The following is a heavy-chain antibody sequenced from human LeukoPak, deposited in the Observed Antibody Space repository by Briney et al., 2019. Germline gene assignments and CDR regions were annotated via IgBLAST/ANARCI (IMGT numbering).Heavy chain of an antibody. Sequence: PGGSLRLSCAASGFTFSSYSMNWVRQAPGKGLEWVSSISSSSSYIYYADSVKGRFTISRDNAKNSPYLQMNSLRAEDTAVYYCASLHVDTDGMDVWGQGTTVTVSS. CDR1: GFTFSSYS. J-gene: IGHJ6*02. V-gene: IGHV3-21*01. CDR3: ASLHVDTDGMDV. CDR2: ISSSSSYI. D-gene: IGHD5-18*01.